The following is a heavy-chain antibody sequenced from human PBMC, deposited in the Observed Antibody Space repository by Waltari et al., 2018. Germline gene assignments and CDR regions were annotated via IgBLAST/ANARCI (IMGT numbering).Heavy chain of an antibody. CDR2: ISRSSSYI. Sequence: EVQLVESGGGLVKPGGSLRLSCAASGFTFSSYSMNWVRQAPGKGLDWVSAISRSSSYIYYADSVKGRFTISRDNAKNSLYLQMNSLRAEDTAVYYCARDPFGERSYWGQGTLVTVSS. J-gene: IGHJ4*02. D-gene: IGHD3-10*01. V-gene: IGHV3-21*01. CDR1: GFTFSSYS. CDR3: ARDPFGERSY.